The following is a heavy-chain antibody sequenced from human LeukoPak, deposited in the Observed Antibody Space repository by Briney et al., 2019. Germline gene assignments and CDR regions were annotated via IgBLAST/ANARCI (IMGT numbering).Heavy chain of an antibody. CDR2: IYYSGST. V-gene: IGHV4-39*01. CDR3: ARHPITMVRGVTSWFDP. CDR1: GGSISSSSYY. Sequence: SETLSLTCTVSGGSISSSSYYWGWIRQPPGQGLEWIGSIYYSGSTYYNPSLKSRVTISVDTSKNQFSLKLSSVTAADTAVYYCARHPITMVRGVTSWFDPWGQGTLVTVSS. D-gene: IGHD3-10*01. J-gene: IGHJ5*02.